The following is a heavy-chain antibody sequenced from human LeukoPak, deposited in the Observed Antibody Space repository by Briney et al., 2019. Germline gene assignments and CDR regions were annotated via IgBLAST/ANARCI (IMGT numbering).Heavy chain of an antibody. CDR2: ISYDGSNK. J-gene: IGHJ5*02. Sequence: GGSLRLSCAASGITFSRSWMSWVRQAPGKGLEWVAVISYDGSNKYYADSVKGRFTISRDNSKNTLYLQMNSLRAEDTAVYYCAKDQRGNYYGSGSQNWFDPWGQGTLVTVSS. CDR3: AKDQRGNYYGSGSQNWFDP. V-gene: IGHV3-30*18. CDR1: GITFSRSW. D-gene: IGHD3-10*01.